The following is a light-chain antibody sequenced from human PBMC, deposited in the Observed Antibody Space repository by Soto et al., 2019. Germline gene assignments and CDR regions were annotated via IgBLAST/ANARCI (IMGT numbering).Light chain of an antibody. CDR2: YAS. CDR3: QQYKNWRPLT. CDR1: QSVRNN. J-gene: IGKJ5*01. V-gene: IGKV3-15*01. Sequence: EIMMTQSPATLSVSPGERATLSCRASQSVRNNLAWYQQKPGQAPRLLIYYASTRATGIPARFSGSVSGTESTLTITSAEFEDCPLYDCQQYKNWRPLTCAQGTRLDIK.